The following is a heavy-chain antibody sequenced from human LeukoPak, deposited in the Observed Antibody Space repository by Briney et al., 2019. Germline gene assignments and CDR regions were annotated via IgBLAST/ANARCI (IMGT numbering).Heavy chain of an antibody. D-gene: IGHD2-15*01. J-gene: IGHJ3*02. CDR3: ARDKVVAATPSAFDI. Sequence: KTSETLSLTCTVSGGSISSSSYYWGWIRQPPGKGLEWIGSIYHSGSTYYNPSLKSRVTISVDTSKNQFSLKLSSVTAADTAVYYCARDKVVAATPSAFDIWGQGTMVTVSS. CDR2: IYHSGST. CDR1: GGSISSSSYY. V-gene: IGHV4-39*07.